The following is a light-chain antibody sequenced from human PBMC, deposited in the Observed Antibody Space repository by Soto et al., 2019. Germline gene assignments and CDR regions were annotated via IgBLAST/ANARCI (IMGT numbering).Light chain of an antibody. V-gene: IGKV1-5*03. J-gene: IGKJ4*01. CDR3: QQYSTYPLT. CDR2: KAS. Sequence: DIQMTQSPSTLSASVGDRGTITCRASQPISNWLAWYQQKPGKAPKLLMYKASTLESGVPSRFSGSRFGTEFTLTISSLQPDDFATYYCQQYSTYPLTFVGGTKVEIK. CDR1: QPISNW.